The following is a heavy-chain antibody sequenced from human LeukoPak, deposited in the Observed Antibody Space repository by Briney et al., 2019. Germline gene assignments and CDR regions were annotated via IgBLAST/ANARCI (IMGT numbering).Heavy chain of an antibody. CDR2: IYYSGTT. D-gene: IGHD3-10*01. CDR1: GGSISSSNYY. J-gene: IGHJ6*03. CDR3: ARQISDYYYYYVDV. Sequence: ASETLSLTCTVSGGSISSSNYYWGWIRQPPGKGLEWTGTIYYSGTTYYNPSLESRVTISEDTSKNQFSLTLRSVTAADTAVYYCARQISDYYYYYVDVWGKGTTVTVSS. V-gene: IGHV4-39*01.